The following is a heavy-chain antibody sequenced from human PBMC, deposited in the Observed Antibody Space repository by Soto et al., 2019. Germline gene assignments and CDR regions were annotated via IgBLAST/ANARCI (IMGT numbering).Heavy chain of an antibody. D-gene: IGHD3-9*01. Sequence: QVQLVQSGAEVKKPGASVKVSCKASGYTFTSYDINWVRQATGQGLEWMGWMNPNSGNTGYAQKFQGRVTMTRNTSISTAYLELSSLRSEDTAVYYGSRGPTMTRTDYDILTGYPHYYYYYMDGWGKGTTVTVSS. CDR2: MNPNSGNT. CDR3: SRGPTMTRTDYDILTGYPHYYYYYMDG. CDR1: GYTFTSYD. V-gene: IGHV1-8*01. J-gene: IGHJ6*03.